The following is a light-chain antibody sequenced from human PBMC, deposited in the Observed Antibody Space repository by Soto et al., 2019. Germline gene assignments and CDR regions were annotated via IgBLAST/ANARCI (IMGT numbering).Light chain of an antibody. CDR1: SNDIGTYNY. V-gene: IGLV2-14*03. CDR2: DVT. J-gene: IGLJ2*01. Sequence: QSALTQPASVSGSPGQSITISCTGTSNDIGTYNYVSWYQQHPGKAPKLMIYDVTARPSGVSNRFSGSKSGNTASLTISGLQPDAEADYYCSSCTSSTTHVTFGGGTKLTVL. CDR3: SSCTSSTTHVT.